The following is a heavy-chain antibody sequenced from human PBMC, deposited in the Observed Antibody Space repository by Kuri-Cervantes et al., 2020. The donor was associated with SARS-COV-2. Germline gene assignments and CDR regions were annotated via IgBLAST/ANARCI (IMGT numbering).Heavy chain of an antibody. CDR3: AKDSRYDFWSGYYFDY. V-gene: IGHV3-23*01. CDR2: ISGSGGST. D-gene: IGHD3-3*01. Sequence: LSLTCAASGFTFSSYAMSWVRQAPGKGLEWVSAISGSGGSTYYADSVKGRFTISRDNSKNTLYLQMNSLRAEDTAVYYCAKDSRYDFWSGYYFDYWGQGTLVTVSS. CDR1: GFTFSSYA. J-gene: IGHJ4*02.